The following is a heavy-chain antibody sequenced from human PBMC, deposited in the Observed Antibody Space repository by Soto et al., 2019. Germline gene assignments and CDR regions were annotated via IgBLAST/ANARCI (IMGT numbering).Heavy chain of an antibody. CDR2: IYYSGST. V-gene: IGHV4-61*01. Sequence: KTSETLSLTCTVSGGSVSSGSYYWSWIRQPPGKGLEWVGYIYYSGSTNYNPSLKSRVTISVDTSKNQFSLKLSSVTAADTAVYYCARDYYDSSGYPPGFDYWGQGTLVTVSS. D-gene: IGHD3-22*01. CDR3: ARDYYDSSGYPPGFDY. J-gene: IGHJ4*02. CDR1: GGSVSSGSYY.